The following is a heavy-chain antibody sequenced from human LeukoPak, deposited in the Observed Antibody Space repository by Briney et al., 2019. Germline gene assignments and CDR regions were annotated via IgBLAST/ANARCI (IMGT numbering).Heavy chain of an antibody. D-gene: IGHD3-10*01. CDR3: AKDLWFGELKGY. V-gene: IGHV3-30*04. CDR2: ISYDGSNK. Sequence: SCKASGYTFTGYYMHWVRQAPGKGLEWVAVISYDGSNKYYADSVKGRFTISRDNSKNTLYLQMNSLRAEDTAVYYCAKDLWFGELKGYWGQGNLVTVSS. CDR1: GYTFTGYY. J-gene: IGHJ4*02.